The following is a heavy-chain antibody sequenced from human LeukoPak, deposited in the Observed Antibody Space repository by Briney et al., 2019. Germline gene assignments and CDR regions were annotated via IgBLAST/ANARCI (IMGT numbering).Heavy chain of an antibody. CDR2: IYYSGST. CDR1: GGSISSYY. J-gene: IGHJ4*02. Sequence: SETLSLTCTVSGGSISSYYWSWIRQPPGKGLEWIGYIYYSGSTNYNPSLKSRVTISVDTSKNQFSLKLSPVTAADTAVYYCARGISPEYYFDYWGQGTLVTVSS. V-gene: IGHV4-59*01. CDR3: ARGISPEYYFDY.